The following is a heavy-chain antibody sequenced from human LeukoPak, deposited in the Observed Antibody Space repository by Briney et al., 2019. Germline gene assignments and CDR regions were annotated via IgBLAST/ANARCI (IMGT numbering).Heavy chain of an antibody. V-gene: IGHV4-34*01. CDR2: FNHSGST. CDR3: ARSRAGNDFLSAFYAFDI. CDR1: GGSLSSYY. D-gene: IGHD3-3*01. Sequence: PSETLSLTCAVYGGSLSSYYWSWIRQPPGKGLEWIGEFNHSGSTNNNPSLKSRVTVLVDASKNQFSLKLTSVTAADSAVYYCARSRAGNDFLSAFYAFDIWGQGTMVTVSS. J-gene: IGHJ3*02.